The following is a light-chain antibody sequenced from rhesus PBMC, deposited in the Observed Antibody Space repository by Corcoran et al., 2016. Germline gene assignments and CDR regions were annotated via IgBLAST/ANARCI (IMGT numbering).Light chain of an antibody. CDR2: YAS. Sequence: DIQMTQSPSSLSVSVGDRVTITCRAIQGINPYLSWYQHKPGKAPKPLIYYASNWESGVPSRFSGSGSGTEYTRTISSLQPEDIATYYCQQYTNSPLTFGRGTKVEIK. CDR1: QGINPY. CDR3: QQYTNSPLT. V-gene: IGKV1-66*01. J-gene: IGKJ4*01.